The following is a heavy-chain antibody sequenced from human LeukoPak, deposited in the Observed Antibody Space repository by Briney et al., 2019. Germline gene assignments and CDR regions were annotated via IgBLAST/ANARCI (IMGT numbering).Heavy chain of an antibody. Sequence: GGSLRLSCAASGFTFSSYSMNWVRQAPGKGLEWVSYISSSSSTIYYADSVKGRLTISRDNAKNSLYLQMNRLRAEDTAVYYCARDRGGSGSSFYDYWGQGTLVTVSS. CDR3: ARDRGGSGSSFYDY. V-gene: IGHV3-48*01. CDR1: GFTFSSYS. CDR2: ISSSSSTI. D-gene: IGHD3-10*01. J-gene: IGHJ4*02.